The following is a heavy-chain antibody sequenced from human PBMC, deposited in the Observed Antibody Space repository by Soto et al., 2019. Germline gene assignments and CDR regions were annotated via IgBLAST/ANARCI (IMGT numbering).Heavy chain of an antibody. CDR1: GGSISSYY. V-gene: IGHV4-59*08. D-gene: IGHD5-12*01. CDR3: ARNSGDINGFDFPY. J-gene: IGHJ4*02. Sequence: PSETLSLTCTVSGGSISSYYWSWIRQPPGKGLEWIGYIYYTGSTNYNPSLKSRVTISVDTSKNQFSLSLTSVTAADTAVYYCARNSGDINGFDFPYWGQGALVTVSS. CDR2: IYYTGST.